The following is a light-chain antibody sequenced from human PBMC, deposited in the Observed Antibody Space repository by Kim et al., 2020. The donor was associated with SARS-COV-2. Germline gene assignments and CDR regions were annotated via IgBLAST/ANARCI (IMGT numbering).Light chain of an antibody. V-gene: IGKV3-20*01. CDR1: HSVSSSY. J-gene: IGKJ4*01. CDR2: GAS. CDR3: QQYGSSPLT. Sequence: LSPGDRASLSCRAGHSVSSSYLAWYQQKPGQAPRLLIYGASSRATGIPDRFSGSGSRTDFTLTISRLEPEDVAVYYCQQYGSSPLTFGGGTKLEIK.